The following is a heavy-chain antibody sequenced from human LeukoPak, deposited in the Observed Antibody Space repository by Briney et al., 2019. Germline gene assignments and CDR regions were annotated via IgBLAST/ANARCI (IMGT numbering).Heavy chain of an antibody. V-gene: IGHV1-18*01. D-gene: IGHD4-17*01. J-gene: IGHJ4*02. Sequence: ASVKVSCKASGYTFTSYGISWVRQAPGQGLEWMGWISAYNGNTNYAQKLQGRVTMTTDTSTSTAYMELRSLRSDDTAVYYCARVGYLSGPYGDPDYWGQGTLVTVSS. CDR1: GYTFTSYG. CDR3: ARVGYLSGPYGDPDY. CDR2: ISAYNGNT.